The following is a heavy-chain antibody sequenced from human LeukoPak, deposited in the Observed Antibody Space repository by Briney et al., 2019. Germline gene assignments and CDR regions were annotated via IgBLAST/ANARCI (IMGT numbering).Heavy chain of an antibody. CDR2: INHSGST. D-gene: IGHD3-22*01. Sequence: SETLSLTCAVHGGSFSGYYWSWLRQPPGKGLEWVGEINHSGSTNYNPSLKSRVTISVDTSNNQFSLKLSSVTAADTAVYYCAITNYYDSRWGQGTLVTVSS. CDR3: AITNYYDSR. V-gene: IGHV4-34*01. CDR1: GGSFSGYY. J-gene: IGHJ4*02.